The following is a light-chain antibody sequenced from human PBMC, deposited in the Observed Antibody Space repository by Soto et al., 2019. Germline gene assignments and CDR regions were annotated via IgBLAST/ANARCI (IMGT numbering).Light chain of an antibody. Sequence: IAVAQSSAVLSVKQGERATLSCRANQRISGSLAWYQQKPGQAPRLLIYGASRRATGFPARFSGSGSGTDFTLTISSLQSEDFAVYYCQQYDNWPCTFGQGTKVDIK. CDR2: GAS. CDR3: QQYDNWPCT. CDR1: QRISGS. J-gene: IGKJ1*01. V-gene: IGKV3-15*01.